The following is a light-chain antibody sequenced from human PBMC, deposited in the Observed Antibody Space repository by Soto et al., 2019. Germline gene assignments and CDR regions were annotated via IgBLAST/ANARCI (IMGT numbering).Light chain of an antibody. V-gene: IGKV3-15*01. CDR1: QSVSSN. Sequence: EIVMTQSPATLSVSPRERATLSCRASQSVSSNLAWYQQKPGQAPRLLIYGASTRATGIPARFSGSGSGTEFTPTISSLQSEDFAVYYCQQDNNWPRTFGQGTKVDIK. CDR3: QQDNNWPRT. J-gene: IGKJ1*01. CDR2: GAS.